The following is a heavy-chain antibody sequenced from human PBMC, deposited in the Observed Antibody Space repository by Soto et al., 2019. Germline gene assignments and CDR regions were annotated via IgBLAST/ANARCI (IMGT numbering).Heavy chain of an antibody. CDR3: ASGSYPNNWFDP. J-gene: IGHJ5*02. V-gene: IGHV1-3*01. D-gene: IGHD1-26*01. CDR2: INAGSGNT. Sequence: EASVKVSCKASGYTFTGFSLHWVRQAPGQRLEWMGWINAGSGNTKYSQKFQGRVTITRDTSTSTVYMELSSLRSEDTAVYYCASGSYPNNWFDPWGQGTLVTVSS. CDR1: GYTFTGFS.